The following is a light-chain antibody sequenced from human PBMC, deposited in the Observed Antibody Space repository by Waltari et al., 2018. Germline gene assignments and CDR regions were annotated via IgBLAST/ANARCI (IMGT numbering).Light chain of an antibody. J-gene: IGKJ1*01. CDR3: MQSLQALWT. V-gene: IGKV2-28*01. CDR2: LGS. CDR1: QSRLHSNGNNY. Sequence: DIVMTQSPVSLPVTPGEPASISCRSSQSRLHSNGNNYLDWYLQKPGQSPQLLIYLGSNRASGVPDRFSGSGSGTDFTLRINRVEAEDVGVYYCMQSLQALWTFGQGTKVEIK.